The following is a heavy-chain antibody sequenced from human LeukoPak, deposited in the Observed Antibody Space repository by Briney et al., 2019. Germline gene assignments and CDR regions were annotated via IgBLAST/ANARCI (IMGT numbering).Heavy chain of an antibody. CDR1: GFTFDDYA. D-gene: IGHD6-13*01. CDR2: ISWNSGSI. J-gene: IGHJ5*02. Sequence: GGSLILSCAASGFTFDDYAMHWVRQAPGKGLEWVSGISWNSGSIGYADSVKGRFTISRDNAKNSLYLQMNSLRAEDMALYYCAKSELYSSSWFDPWGQGTLVTVSS. CDR3: AKSELYSSSWFDP. V-gene: IGHV3-9*03.